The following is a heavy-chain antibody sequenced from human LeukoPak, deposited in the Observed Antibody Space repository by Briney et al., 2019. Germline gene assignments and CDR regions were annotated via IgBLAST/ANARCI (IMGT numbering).Heavy chain of an antibody. CDR1: GFTFSSCA. CDR3: ARGQSCSSTSCFFDY. D-gene: IGHD2-2*01. CDR2: IYSGGST. J-gene: IGHJ4*02. V-gene: IGHV3-23*03. Sequence: GGSLRLSCAASGFTFSSCALSWVRQAPGKGLEWVSVIYSGGSTYYADSVKGRFTISRDNSKNTLYLQMNSLRVEDTAVYYCARGQSCSSTSCFFDYWGQGTLVTVSS.